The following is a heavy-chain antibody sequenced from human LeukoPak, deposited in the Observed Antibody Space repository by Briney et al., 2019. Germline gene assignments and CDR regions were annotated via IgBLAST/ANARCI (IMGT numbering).Heavy chain of an antibody. CDR2: ISSSSSTI. D-gene: IGHD2-15*01. J-gene: IGHJ4*02. Sequence: GGSLRLSCVASGLTVSSYSMNWVRQAPGKGLEWVSYISSSSSTIYYADSVKGRFTISRDNAKNSLDLQMNSLRDEDTAVYYCARARTSGRSGFDYWGQGTLVTVSS. CDR3: ARARTSGRSGFDY. V-gene: IGHV3-48*02. CDR1: GLTVSSYS.